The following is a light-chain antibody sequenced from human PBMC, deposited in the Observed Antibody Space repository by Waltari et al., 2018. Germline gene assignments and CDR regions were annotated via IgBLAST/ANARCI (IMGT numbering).Light chain of an antibody. CDR2: DAS. Sequence: EIVLTQSPATLSLSPGEGATLSCRASQSVGSFLAWYQKKPGQAPRLLIYDASNRATVIPARFSGSGSGTDFTLTISSLEPEDFAVYYCQQRSNWPITFGQGTRLEIK. J-gene: IGKJ5*01. CDR3: QQRSNWPIT. V-gene: IGKV3-11*01. CDR1: QSVGSF.